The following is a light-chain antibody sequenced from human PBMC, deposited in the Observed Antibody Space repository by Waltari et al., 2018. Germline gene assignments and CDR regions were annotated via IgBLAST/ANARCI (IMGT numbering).Light chain of an antibody. CDR1: SLRRYY. V-gene: IGLV3-19*01. CDR2: GQN. CDR3: HSRDTISTRV. Sequence: SSELTQDPAVSVALGQTVRITCQGDSLRRYYASWYQQRPGQAPVLVLHGQNNRPSGIPDRFSGSASGNTASLTITGTQAEDEADYYCHSRDTISTRVFGGGTRLTV. J-gene: IGLJ3*02.